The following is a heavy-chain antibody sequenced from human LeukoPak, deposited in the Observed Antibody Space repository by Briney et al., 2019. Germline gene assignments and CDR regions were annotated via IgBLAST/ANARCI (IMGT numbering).Heavy chain of an antibody. V-gene: IGHV1-2*02. J-gene: IGHJ6*03. D-gene: IGHD4-11*01. CDR3: ASDLSAPTSNGYYYMDV. CDR2: INPNSGGT. Sequence: GASGKVSCKASGYTFTGYYMHWVRQAPGQGLEWMGWINPNSGGTNYAQKFQGRVTMTRDTSISTAYMELSRLRSDDTAVYYCASDLSAPTSNGYYYMDVWGKGTTVTVS. CDR1: GYTFTGYY.